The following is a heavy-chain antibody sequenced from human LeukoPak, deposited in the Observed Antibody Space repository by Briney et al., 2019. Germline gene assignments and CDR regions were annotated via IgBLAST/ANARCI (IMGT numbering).Heavy chain of an antibody. V-gene: IGHV1-8*01. D-gene: IGHD5-18*01. CDR2: MNPNSGNT. J-gene: IGHJ6*02. CDR1: GYTFTSYD. Sequence: ASVKVSCKASGYTFTSYDINWVRQATGQGLEWMGWMNPNSGNTGYAQKFQGRVTMTRNTSISTAYMELSSLKTEDTAVYYCTRGPIQQWLYYGMDVWGQGTTVTVSS. CDR3: TRGPIQQWLYYGMDV.